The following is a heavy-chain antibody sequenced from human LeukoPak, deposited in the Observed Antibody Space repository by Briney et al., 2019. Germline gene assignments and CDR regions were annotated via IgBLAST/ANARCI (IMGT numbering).Heavy chain of an antibody. D-gene: IGHD3-3*02. V-gene: IGHV3-30-3*01. CDR1: GFTFSSYA. CDR3: AVDPISLNYYYGMDV. Sequence: GRSLRLSCAASGFTFSSYAMHWVRQAPGKGLEWVAVISYDGSNKYYADSVKGRFTISRDNSKNTLYLQMNSLRAEDTAVYYCAVDPISLNYYYGMDVWGQGTTVTVSS. J-gene: IGHJ6*02. CDR2: ISYDGSNK.